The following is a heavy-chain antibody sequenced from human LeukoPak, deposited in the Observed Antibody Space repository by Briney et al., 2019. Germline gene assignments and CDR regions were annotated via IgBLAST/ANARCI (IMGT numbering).Heavy chain of an antibody. J-gene: IGHJ6*03. CDR2: IIPIFGTA. D-gene: IGHD5-18*01. Sequence: SVKVSCKASGGTFSSYAISWVRQAPGQGLEWMGGIIPIFGTANYAQKFQGRVTITADESTSTAYMELSSLRSEDTTVYYCAREGATAMDRDYYYYYYYMDVWGKGTTVTVSS. CDR3: AREGATAMDRDYYYYYYYMDV. CDR1: GGTFSSYA. V-gene: IGHV1-69*13.